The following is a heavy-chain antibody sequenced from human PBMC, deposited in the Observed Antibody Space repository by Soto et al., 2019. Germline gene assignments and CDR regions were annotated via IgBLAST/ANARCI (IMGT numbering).Heavy chain of an antibody. Sequence: QVQLVQSGAEVKKPGASVKVSCKASGYTFTSYGISWVRQAPGQGLEWMGWISAYNGNTNYAQKLQGRVTMTTDTSTSTAYRELRSRRSDDTAVYCCAREEGWSGYYAYNWFDPWGQGTLVTVSS. CDR3: AREEGWSGYYAYNWFDP. CDR1: GYTFTSYG. J-gene: IGHJ5*02. V-gene: IGHV1-18*01. CDR2: ISAYNGNT. D-gene: IGHD3-3*01.